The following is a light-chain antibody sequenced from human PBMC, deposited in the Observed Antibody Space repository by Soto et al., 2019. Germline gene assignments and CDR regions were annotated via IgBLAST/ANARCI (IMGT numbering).Light chain of an antibody. CDR1: QSLGSN. J-gene: IGKJ1*01. Sequence: EIVLTQSQDTLSVSPGERATLSCRASQSLGSNLAWYRQKPGQAPRLLIYGASNRATGIPDRFSGSGSGTDFTLTISRLEPEDFAVYYCQQYGSSGTFGQGTKVDIK. CDR3: QQYGSSGT. CDR2: GAS. V-gene: IGKV3-20*01.